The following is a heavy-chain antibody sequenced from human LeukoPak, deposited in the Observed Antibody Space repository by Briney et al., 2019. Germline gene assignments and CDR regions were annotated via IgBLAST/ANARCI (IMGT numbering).Heavy chain of an antibody. Sequence: PSETLSLTCTVSGGSISSYYWSWIRQPPGKGLEWIGYIYYSGSTNHNPSLKSRVTISVDTSKNQFSLKLSSVTAADTAVYYCARAGIVVALDYWGQGTLVTVSS. J-gene: IGHJ4*02. CDR1: GGSISSYY. D-gene: IGHD3-22*01. CDR3: ARAGIVVALDY. V-gene: IGHV4-59*01. CDR2: IYYSGST.